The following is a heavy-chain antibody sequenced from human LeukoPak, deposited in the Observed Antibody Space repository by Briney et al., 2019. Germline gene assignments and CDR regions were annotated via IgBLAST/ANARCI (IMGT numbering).Heavy chain of an antibody. CDR3: ARFPKRVDFWFWVDY. V-gene: IGHV3-11*04. CDR1: GFTFSDYY. J-gene: IGHJ4*02. D-gene: IGHD3-3*01. CDR2: ISSSGNTI. Sequence: GGSLRLSCAASGFTFSDYYMSWIRQPPGKGLEWVSYISSSGNTIYYADSVKGRFTISRDNAKNSLYLHMNSLRAEDMAVYYCARFPKRVDFWFWVDYWGQGTLVTVSS.